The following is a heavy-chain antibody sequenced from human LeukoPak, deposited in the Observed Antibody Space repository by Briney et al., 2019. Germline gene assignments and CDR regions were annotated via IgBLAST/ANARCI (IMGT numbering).Heavy chain of an antibody. J-gene: IGHJ5*02. Sequence: PSEPLSLTCTVSGGSIISGAYYWSWLRQPPGKDLEWIGYIYYSGSTYYNPSLKGRATISIDTSKNQFSLKLNSVTAADTAVYYCARERGEIDPWGQGTLVTVSS. CDR1: GGSIISGAYY. CDR3: ARERGEIDP. CDR2: IYYSGST. V-gene: IGHV4-30-4*08. D-gene: IGHD2-21*01.